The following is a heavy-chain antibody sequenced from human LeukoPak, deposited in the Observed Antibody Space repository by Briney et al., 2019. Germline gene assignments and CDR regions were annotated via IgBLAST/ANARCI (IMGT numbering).Heavy chain of an antibody. J-gene: IGHJ4*02. CDR3: ARDLSGGQP. Sequence: GGSLRLSCAASGFTFSSYSMDWVRQAPGKGLEWVSSISSSSSYIYYADSMKGRFTISRDNAKNSLYLQMNSLRAEDTAVYYCARDLSGGQPWGQGTLVTVSS. D-gene: IGHD2-15*01. CDR1: GFTFSSYS. V-gene: IGHV3-21*01. CDR2: ISSSSSYI.